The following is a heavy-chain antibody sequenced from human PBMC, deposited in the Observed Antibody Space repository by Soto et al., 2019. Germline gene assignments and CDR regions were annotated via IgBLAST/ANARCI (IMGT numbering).Heavy chain of an antibody. D-gene: IGHD4-17*01. CDR2: ISSNSDTI. V-gene: IGHV3-9*02. CDR3: AKDMKWGGMTTIHYFDS. J-gene: IGHJ4*02. Sequence: EVQLVESGGGLVQPGRSLRLSCVASGFTADDYAMHWVRQAPGKGLEWVSGISSNSDTIDYADSVKGRFTISRDNAKIXXFLQMNSLRPEDTALYYCAKDMKWGGMTTIHYFDSWGQGTLVTVSS. CDR1: GFTADDYA.